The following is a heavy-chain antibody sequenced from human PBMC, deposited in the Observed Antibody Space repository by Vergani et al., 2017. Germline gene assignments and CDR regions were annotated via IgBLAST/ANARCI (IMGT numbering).Heavy chain of an antibody. V-gene: IGHV4-34*01. Sequence: QVQLQQWGAGLLKPSETLSLTCAVYGGSFSGYYWSWIRQPPGKGLEWIGEINHSGSTNYNPSLKSRVTISVDTSKNQFSLKLSSVTAADPSVYYCARLSITMVRGSPNWFDPWGQGTLVTVSS. D-gene: IGHD3-10*01. CDR2: INHSGST. J-gene: IGHJ5*02. CDR3: ARLSITMVRGSPNWFDP. CDR1: GGSFSGYY.